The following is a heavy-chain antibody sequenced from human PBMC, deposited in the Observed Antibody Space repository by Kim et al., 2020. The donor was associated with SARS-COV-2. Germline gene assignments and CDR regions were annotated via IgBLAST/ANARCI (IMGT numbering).Heavy chain of an antibody. CDR1: GGSINSRSYH. V-gene: IGHV4-31*03. J-gene: IGHJ3*01. Sequence: SETLSLTCIVSGGSINSRSYHWSWIRQHPGKGLEWIGYMNDNGNTRYNPSLKSRATISIDTSKNQFSLKVSSVTAADTAVYNCARDLAGHDAFDFWGQGT. CDR3: ARDLAGHDAFDF. CDR2: MNDNGNT.